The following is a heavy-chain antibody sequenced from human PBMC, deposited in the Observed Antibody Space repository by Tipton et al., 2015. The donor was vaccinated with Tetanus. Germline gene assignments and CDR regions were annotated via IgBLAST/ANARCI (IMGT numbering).Heavy chain of an antibody. CDR1: GYTFTNYY. J-gene: IGHJ6*02. CDR2: INPGAGTT. D-gene: IGHD3-22*01. Sequence: QLVQSGAEVKKPGASVKVSCKASGYTFTNYYMHWVRQAPGQGLEWMGVINPGAGTTRYEQKFQGRVIMTRDTSTTTVYMELNSLRSEDTAVFYCARSYDFYDSTGYTDDGMDVWGQGTSVTVSS. CDR3: ARSYDFYDSTGYTDDGMDV. V-gene: IGHV1-46*01.